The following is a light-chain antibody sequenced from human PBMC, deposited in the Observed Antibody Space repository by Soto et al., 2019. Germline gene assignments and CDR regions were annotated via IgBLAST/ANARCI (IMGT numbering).Light chain of an antibody. CDR2: GAS. V-gene: IGKV3-15*01. Sequence: EIVMTQSPATLSVSPGERATLSCRASQSISSTLAWYQQKPGQAPRLLIYGASIRATGIPDRFSGSGSGTEFTLTISSLQSEDFVIYYCQQYNNWPLYTFGQGTKLEIK. CDR3: QQYNNWPLYT. CDR1: QSISST. J-gene: IGKJ2*01.